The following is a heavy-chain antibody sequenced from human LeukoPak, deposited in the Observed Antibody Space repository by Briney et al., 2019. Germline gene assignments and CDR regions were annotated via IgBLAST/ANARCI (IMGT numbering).Heavy chain of an antibody. CDR1: GGTFSSYT. J-gene: IGHJ6*03. Sequence: SVKVPCKASGGTFSSYTISWVRQAPGQGLEWMGRIIPILGIANYAQKFQGRVKITAGKSTSTAHIELRSLRSGDTAVYYCAREAYPRGPMDVWGKGTTVTVSS. V-gene: IGHV1-69*04. CDR3: AREAYPRGPMDV. CDR2: IIPILGIA.